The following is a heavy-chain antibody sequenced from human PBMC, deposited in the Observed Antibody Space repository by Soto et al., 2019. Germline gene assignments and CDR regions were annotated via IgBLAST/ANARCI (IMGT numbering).Heavy chain of an antibody. Sequence: QVQLQQWGVGLLKSSETLSLTCAVYGGSLSDDHWGWIRQPPGKGLEWIGEINHAGNTNYSPSLKSRVTISVDTSKKQISLRLKSVTAADTAVYYCARRYCSQTSCLAGFDPWGRGTLVIVSS. CDR2: INHAGNT. CDR3: ARRYCSQTSCLAGFDP. D-gene: IGHD2-2*01. J-gene: IGHJ5*02. V-gene: IGHV4-34*01. CDR1: GGSLSDDH.